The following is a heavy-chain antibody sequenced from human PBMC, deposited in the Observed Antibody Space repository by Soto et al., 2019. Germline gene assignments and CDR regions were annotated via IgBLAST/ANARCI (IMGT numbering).Heavy chain of an antibody. J-gene: IGHJ5*02. Sequence: LGLSCAASGFTFRSFTMNWVRQAPGKGLEWVSTISSNSAYIYHTDALRGRFTISRDNAKNSLHLQMNSLRAEDTAVYYCTRDASRDSSARGWFDPWGPGTLATVSS. CDR2: ISSNSAYI. V-gene: IGHV3-21*01. CDR3: TRDASRDSSARGWFDP. CDR1: GFTFRSFT. D-gene: IGHD6-13*01.